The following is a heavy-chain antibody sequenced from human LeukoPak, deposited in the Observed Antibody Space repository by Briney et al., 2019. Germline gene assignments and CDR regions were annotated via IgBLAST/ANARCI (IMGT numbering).Heavy chain of an antibody. D-gene: IGHD6-6*01. V-gene: IGHV1-2*02. CDR3: ARGEEGSSRY. CDR2: INPNSGGT. CDR1: GYTFTSYG. Sequence: ASVKVSCKASGYTFTSYGISWVRQAPGQGLEWMGWINPNSGGTNYAQKFQGRVTMTRDTSISTAYMELSRLRSDDTAVYYCARGEEGSSRYWGQGTLVTVSS. J-gene: IGHJ4*02.